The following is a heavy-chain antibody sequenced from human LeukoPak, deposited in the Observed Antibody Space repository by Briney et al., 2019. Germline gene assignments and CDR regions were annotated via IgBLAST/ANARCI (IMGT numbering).Heavy chain of an antibody. Sequence: SETLSLTCIVSAGSISSYYWTWIRQPPGKGLEWIGYIYYSGSTNYNPSLKSRVAISLDTSKNQFSLKLSSVTAADTAVYYCARHYSSSWPYYYYYGMDVWGQGTTVTVSS. D-gene: IGHD6-13*01. CDR1: AGSISSYY. CDR3: ARHYSSSWPYYYYYGMDV. V-gene: IGHV4-59*08. CDR2: IYYSGST. J-gene: IGHJ6*02.